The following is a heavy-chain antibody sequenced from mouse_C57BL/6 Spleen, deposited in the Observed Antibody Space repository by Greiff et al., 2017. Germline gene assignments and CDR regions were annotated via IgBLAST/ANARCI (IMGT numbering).Heavy chain of an antibody. CDR3: ARDWDYYGSSYFDY. D-gene: IGHD1-1*01. Sequence: EVQGVESGGGLVKPGGSLKLSCAASGFTFSSYAMSWVRQTPEKRLEWVATISDGGSYTYYPDNVKGRFTISRDNAKNNLYLQMSHLKSEDTAMYYCARDWDYYGSSYFDYWGQGTTLTVSS. CDR1: GFTFSSYA. J-gene: IGHJ2*01. V-gene: IGHV5-4*01. CDR2: ISDGGSYT.